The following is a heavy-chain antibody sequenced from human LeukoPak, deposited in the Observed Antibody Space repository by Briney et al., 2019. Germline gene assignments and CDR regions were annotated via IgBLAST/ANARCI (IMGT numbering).Heavy chain of an antibody. D-gene: IGHD5-24*01. CDR2: IYSGGST. CDR1: GFTVSSNY. J-gene: IGHJ6*03. V-gene: IGHV3-53*01. Sequence: GVSLRLSCAASGFTVSSNYMSWVRQAPGKGLEWVSVIYSGGSTYYADSVKGRFTISRDNSKNTLYLQMNSLRAEDTAVYYCARRTEIHYMDVWGKGTTVTVSS. CDR3: ARRTEIHYMDV.